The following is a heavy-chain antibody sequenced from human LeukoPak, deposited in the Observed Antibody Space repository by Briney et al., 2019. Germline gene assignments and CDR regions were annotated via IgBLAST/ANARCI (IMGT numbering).Heavy chain of an antibody. D-gene: IGHD6-19*01. Sequence: PGGSLRLSCATSGFTFVNAWMSWVRQAPGKGLEWVANIKQDGSEKYYVDSVKGRFTISRDNAKNSLYLQMNSLRAEDTAVYYCAGRMWLARRYFDYWGQGTLVTVSS. CDR2: IKQDGSEK. CDR1: GFTFVNAW. V-gene: IGHV3-7*01. J-gene: IGHJ4*02. CDR3: AGRMWLARRYFDY.